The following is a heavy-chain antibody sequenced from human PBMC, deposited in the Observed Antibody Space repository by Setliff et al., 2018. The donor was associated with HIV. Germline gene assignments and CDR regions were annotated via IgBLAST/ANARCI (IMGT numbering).Heavy chain of an antibody. D-gene: IGHD6-19*01. CDR2: INPTAGST. V-gene: IGHV1-46*02. J-gene: IGHJ4*02. CDR3: ASHAKTVDNGLLDH. CDR1: GYDFDFYY. Sequence: ASVKVSCKSSGYDFDFYYVHWVRQAPGQGFEWMGVINPTAGSTTYAQRFGGRVTMTRDTSTRTVDMELSSLRSEGTAVYYCASHAKTVDNGLLDHWGQGTLVTV.